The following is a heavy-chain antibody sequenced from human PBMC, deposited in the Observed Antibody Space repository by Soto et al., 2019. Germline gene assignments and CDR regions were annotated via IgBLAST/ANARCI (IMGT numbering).Heavy chain of an antibody. J-gene: IGHJ4*02. CDR3: ARCGWRLPYFDD. D-gene: IGHD5-12*01. CDR1: AGSISSGDYY. Sequence: QVQLQESGPGLVKPSQTLSLTCTVSAGSISSGDYYWSWIRQPPGKGLEWIGYIYYSGSTYYIPSVKSLVTKSVDSSKNQFSLKLSSVTDADTAVYYCARCGWRLPYFDDWGKGTLVTVSS. CDR2: IYYSGST. V-gene: IGHV4-30-4*01.